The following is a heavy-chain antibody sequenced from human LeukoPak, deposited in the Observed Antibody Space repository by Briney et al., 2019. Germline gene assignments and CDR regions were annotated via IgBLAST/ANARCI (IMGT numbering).Heavy chain of an antibody. CDR2: IQHDGSNK. J-gene: IGHJ4*02. V-gene: IGHV3-30*02. CDR3: GQGSLYFCDSSGYYYGEGVLHC. CDR1: GFTFTSYG. Sequence: GGSLRLSCTASGFTFTSYGMHWVRQAPGKGLEWVAFIQHDGSNKNYADSVQGRFTISRDNSKNTLYMKMNSLRAEDTAVYYCGQGSLYFCDSSGYYYGEGVLHCWGQGALVTDCS. D-gene: IGHD3-22*01.